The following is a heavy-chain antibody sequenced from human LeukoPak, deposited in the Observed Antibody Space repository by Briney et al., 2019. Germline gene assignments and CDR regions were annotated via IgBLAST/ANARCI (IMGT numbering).Heavy chain of an antibody. CDR1: GLTFSSYA. CDR3: AKGALRSPVDY. V-gene: IGHV3-23*01. Sequence: GSLRLSCAASGLTFSSYAMSWVRQAPGKGLEWVSGISGSGGITYYADSVKGRFTISRDNSKNTLYLQMKSLRAEDTAVYYCAKGALRSPVDYWGQGTLVTVSS. J-gene: IGHJ4*02. CDR2: ISGSGGIT.